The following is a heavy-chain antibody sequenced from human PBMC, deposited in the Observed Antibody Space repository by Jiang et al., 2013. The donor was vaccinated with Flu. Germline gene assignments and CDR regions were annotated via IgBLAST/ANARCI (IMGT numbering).Heavy chain of an antibody. V-gene: IGHV5-51*01. CDR2: IFPNDADT. Sequence: ISCQASGYRFANYWIGWVRQTPGRGLEWLGIIFPNDADTRYSPSFQGQVTISADTSISTVSLQWNGLKVSDTAIYYCVRVFHSNNFFGRTGRFEYRGQGALVTVSS. J-gene: IGHJ1*01. CDR1: GYRFANYW. CDR3: VRVFHSNNFFGRTGRFEY. D-gene: IGHD4-11*01.